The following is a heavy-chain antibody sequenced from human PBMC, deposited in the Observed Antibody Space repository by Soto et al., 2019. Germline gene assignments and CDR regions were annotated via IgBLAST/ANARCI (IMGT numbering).Heavy chain of an antibody. V-gene: IGHV3-21*01. D-gene: IGHD3-10*01. Sequence: GGSLILSCAASGFTFSSYSMNWVRQAPGKGLEWVSSISSSSSYIYYADSVKGRFTISRDNAKNSLYLQMNSLRAEDTAVYYCARDLVGGTFWFDPWGQGTLVTVSS. CDR3: ARDLVGGTFWFDP. J-gene: IGHJ5*02. CDR1: GFTFSSYS. CDR2: ISSSSSYI.